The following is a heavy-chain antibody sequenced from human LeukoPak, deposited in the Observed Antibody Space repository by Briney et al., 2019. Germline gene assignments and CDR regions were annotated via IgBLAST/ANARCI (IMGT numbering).Heavy chain of an antibody. V-gene: IGHV5-51*01. CDR2: IYPGDSAT. J-gene: IGHJ4*02. D-gene: IGHD6-19*01. CDR1: GYSFISYW. CDR3: ARRWAVAGAFDY. Sequence: PGESLKISCKGSGYSFISYWIGWVRQMPGKGLEWMAMIYPGDSATRYSPSFQGQVTVSADKSISTAYLQWSSLKASDTAMCYCARRWAVAGAFDYWGQGTLVTVSS.